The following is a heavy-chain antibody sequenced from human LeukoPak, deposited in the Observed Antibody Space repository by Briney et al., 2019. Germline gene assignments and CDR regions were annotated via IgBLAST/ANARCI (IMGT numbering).Heavy chain of an antibody. CDR3: AKEDHDYGDYGFMYFDY. CDR2: ISGDGGDT. D-gene: IGHD4-17*01. CDR1: GFTFSSHA. Sequence: GGSLRLSCAASGFTFSSHAMTWVRQAAEKGLEWVSTISGDGGDTYYADSVKGRFTISRDNSKNTLYLQMNSLRAEDTAVYYCAKEDHDYGDYGFMYFDYWGQGTLVTVSS. V-gene: IGHV3-23*01. J-gene: IGHJ4*02.